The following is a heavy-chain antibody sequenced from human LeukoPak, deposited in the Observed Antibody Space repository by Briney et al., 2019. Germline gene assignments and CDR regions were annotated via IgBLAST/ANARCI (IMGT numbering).Heavy chain of an antibody. D-gene: IGHD3-9*01. CDR2: ISSGGSTT. J-gene: IGHJ4*02. CDR3: ARDIRYFEQY. CDR1: GFTFSSYE. V-gene: IGHV3-48*03. Sequence: PGGSLRLSCAASGFTFSSYEMNWVRQAPGKGLEWVLYISSGGSTTYYADSVKGRFTISRDNAKNSLFLQMNSLRAEDTAVYYCARDIRYFEQYWGQGTLVTVSS.